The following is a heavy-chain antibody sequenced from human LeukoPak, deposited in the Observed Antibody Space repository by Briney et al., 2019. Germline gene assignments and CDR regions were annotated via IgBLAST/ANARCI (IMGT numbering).Heavy chain of an antibody. CDR2: IYYSGST. Sequence: SETLSLTCTVSGASVSNYYWSWIRQPPGKRLEWIGHIYYSGSTNYNPSLKSRVTISVDTSKNQFSLKLSSVTAADTAVYYCASRSSIWSGYQDTLYYFDSWGQGTLVTVSS. V-gene: IGHV4-59*02. J-gene: IGHJ4*02. CDR3: ASRSSIWSGYQDTLYYFDS. CDR1: GASVSNYY. D-gene: IGHD3-3*01.